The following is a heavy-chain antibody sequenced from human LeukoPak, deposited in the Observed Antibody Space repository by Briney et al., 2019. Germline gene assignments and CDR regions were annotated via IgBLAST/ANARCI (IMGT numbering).Heavy chain of an antibody. D-gene: IGHD7-27*01. CDR1: GYTFTGYY. J-gene: IGHJ4*02. Sequence: GASVKVSCKASGYTFTGYYMHWVRQAPGQGLEWMGYINPNTGSTNYAQKFQGRVTMTGDTSISTAYMELSNPTSDDTAVFFCARDPSLGDYWGQGTLVTVSS. CDR2: INPNTGST. V-gene: IGHV1-2*02. CDR3: ARDPSLGDY.